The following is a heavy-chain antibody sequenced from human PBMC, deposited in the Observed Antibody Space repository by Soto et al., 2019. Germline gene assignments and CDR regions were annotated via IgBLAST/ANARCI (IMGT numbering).Heavy chain of an antibody. Sequence: QVQLQESGPGLVRPSGTVSLTCAVSGGSISNGDWWSWVRQPPGKGLEWIGEIHHSGSTNYNPALKSRATMSVVPSKNLFSLTLNSVTAADTSFYYCARDRGSHPGDWGQGTLVSVSS. J-gene: IGHJ4*02. CDR1: GGSISNGDW. V-gene: IGHV4-4*02. CDR3: ARDRGSHPGD. D-gene: IGHD3-10*01. CDR2: IHHSGST.